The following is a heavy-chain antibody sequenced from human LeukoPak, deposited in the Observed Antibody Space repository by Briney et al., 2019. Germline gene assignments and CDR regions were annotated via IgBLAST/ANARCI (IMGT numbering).Heavy chain of an antibody. J-gene: IGHJ4*02. V-gene: IGHV3-64*01. CDR1: GFTFSSYA. D-gene: IGHD4/OR15-4a*01. Sequence: GGSLRLSCAASGFTFSSYAMHWVRQAPGKGLEYVSAISSNGGSTYYANSVKGRFTISRDNSKNTLYLQMDSLRAEDTAVYYCARRAGAYSHPYDYWGQGTLVTVSS. CDR2: ISSNGGST. CDR3: ARRAGAYSHPYDY.